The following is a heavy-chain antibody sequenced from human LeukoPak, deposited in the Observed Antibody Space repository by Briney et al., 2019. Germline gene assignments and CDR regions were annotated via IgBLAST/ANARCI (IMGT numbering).Heavy chain of an antibody. Sequence: PGGSLRLSCAASGFTFSSYAMSWVRQAPGKGLEWVSAISGSGGSTYYADSVKGRFTISRDNSKNTLYLLMNSLRAEDTAVYYCAKKTYGDYSEFDYWGQGTLVTVSS. CDR1: GFTFSSYA. J-gene: IGHJ4*02. CDR3: AKKTYGDYSEFDY. V-gene: IGHV3-23*01. D-gene: IGHD4-17*01. CDR2: ISGSGGST.